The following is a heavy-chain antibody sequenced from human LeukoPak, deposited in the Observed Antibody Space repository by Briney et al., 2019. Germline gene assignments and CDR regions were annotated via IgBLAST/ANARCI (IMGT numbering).Heavy chain of an antibody. D-gene: IGHD6-19*01. CDR3: ARGSSGWDLYYYYMDV. CDR2: IYSGGST. V-gene: IGHV3-53*01. J-gene: IGHJ6*03. CDR1: GFTVSSNY. Sequence: GGSLRLSCAASGFTVSSNYMSWVRQAPGKGLEWVSVIYSGGSTYYADSVKGRFTIFRDNSKNTLYLQMNSLRAEDTAVYYCARGSSGWDLYYYYMDVWGKGTTVTVSS.